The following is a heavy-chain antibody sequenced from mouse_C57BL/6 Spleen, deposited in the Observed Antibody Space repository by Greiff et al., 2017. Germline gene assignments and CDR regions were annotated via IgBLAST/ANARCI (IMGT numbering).Heavy chain of an antibody. D-gene: IGHD2-14*01. V-gene: IGHV1-52*01. CDR1: GYTFTSYW. CDR2: IDPSDSET. CDR3: ARRGGITGYFDV. J-gene: IGHJ1*03. Sequence: VQLQQPGAELVRPGSSVKLSCKASGYTFTSYWMHWVKQRPIQGLEWIGNIDPSDSETHYNQKFKDKATLTVDKSSSTAYMQLSSLTSEDSAVYYCARRGGITGYFDVWGTGTTVTVSS.